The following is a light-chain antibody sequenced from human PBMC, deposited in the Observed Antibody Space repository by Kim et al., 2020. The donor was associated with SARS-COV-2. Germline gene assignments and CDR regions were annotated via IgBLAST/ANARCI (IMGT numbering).Light chain of an antibody. CDR3: QVWDTSTDLVV. J-gene: IGLJ2*01. CDR1: NLGRKS. V-gene: IGLV3-21*03. Sequence: PGNTARISCGGNNLGRKSVHWYQHRPGQAPVLVVYDNSDRPSVIPERFSGSNSGNTATLTITGVEAGDEADYFCQVWDTSTDLVVFGGGTKVTVL. CDR2: DNS.